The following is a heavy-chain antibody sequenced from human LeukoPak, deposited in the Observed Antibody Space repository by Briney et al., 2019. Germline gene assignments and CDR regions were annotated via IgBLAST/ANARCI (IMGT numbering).Heavy chain of an antibody. D-gene: IGHD1-26*01. CDR1: GFTFSGNW. CDR2: INQDGRQK. V-gene: IGHV3-7*01. CDR3: ARGVIGGASGVKE. Sequence: GGSLRLSCAASGFTFSGNWMRWVRQAPGEGVEWVANINQDGRQKHYEDSVKGRFTISRDNAENSLYLQMNSLGAEDTALYYCARGVIGGASGVKEWGQGTLVTVSS. J-gene: IGHJ4*02.